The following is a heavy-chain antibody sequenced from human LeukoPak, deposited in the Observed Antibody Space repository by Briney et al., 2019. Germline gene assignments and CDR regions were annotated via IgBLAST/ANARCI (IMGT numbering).Heavy chain of an antibody. CDR2: ISGGGDYT. V-gene: IGHV3-23*01. CDR1: GFIFSGYA. J-gene: IGHJ5*01. CDR3: AKHLSGNYNWFES. Sequence: PGGSLRLSCAASGFIFSGYAMSWVRQAPGKGLEWVAAISGGGDYTYHADSVKGRFTISRDNSYNTLYLQMNSLRAEDTAVYYCAKHLSGNYNWFESWGQGTLVTVSS. D-gene: IGHD2/OR15-2a*01.